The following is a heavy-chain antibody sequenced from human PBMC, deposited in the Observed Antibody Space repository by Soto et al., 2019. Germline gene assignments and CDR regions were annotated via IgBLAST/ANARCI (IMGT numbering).Heavy chain of an antibody. D-gene: IGHD3-22*01. CDR2: IYYSGST. Sequence: SETLSLTCTVSGGSISSYYWSWIRQPPGKGLEWIGYIYYSGSTNYNPSLKSRVTISVDTSKNQFSLKLSSVTAADTAVYYCARAYYDSSGGVPFDPWGQGTLVTVSS. J-gene: IGHJ5*02. CDR3: ARAYYDSSGGVPFDP. V-gene: IGHV4-59*01. CDR1: GGSISSYY.